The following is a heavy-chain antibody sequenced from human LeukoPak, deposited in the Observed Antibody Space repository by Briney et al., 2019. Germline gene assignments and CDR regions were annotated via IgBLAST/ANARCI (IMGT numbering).Heavy chain of an antibody. CDR3: ARDHVRFIRRRNNVFDI. V-gene: IGHV1-18*01. D-gene: IGHD1-14*01. CDR2: ISAYNGNT. CDR1: GYTFTSYG. J-gene: IGHJ3*02. Sequence: ASVKVSCKASGYTFTSYGISWVRRAPGQGLEWMGWISAYNGNTNYAQKLQGRVTMTTDTSTSTAYMELRSLRSDDTAVYYCARDHVRFIRRRNNVFDIWGQGTMVTVSS.